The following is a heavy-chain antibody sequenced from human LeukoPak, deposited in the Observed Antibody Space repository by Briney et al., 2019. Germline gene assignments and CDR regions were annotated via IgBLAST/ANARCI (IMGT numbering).Heavy chain of an antibody. Sequence: GRSLRLSCAASGFTFSSYAMHWVRQAPGKGLEWVAVISYDGSNKYYADSVKGRFTISRDNSKNTLYLQMNSLRAEDTAVYYCAREYSGSYYFDSWGQGTLVTVSS. CDR2: ISYDGSNK. D-gene: IGHD1-26*01. CDR3: AREYSGSYYFDS. J-gene: IGHJ4*02. V-gene: IGHV3-30*14. CDR1: GFTFSSYA.